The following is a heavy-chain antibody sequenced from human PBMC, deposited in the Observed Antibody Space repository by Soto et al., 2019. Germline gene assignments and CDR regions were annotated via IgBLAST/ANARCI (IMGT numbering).Heavy chain of an antibody. J-gene: IGHJ3*02. CDR2: IYYSGST. V-gene: IGHV4-31*03. CDR3: ARESRYYDILTGYYRWAFDI. Sequence: SETLSLTCTVSGGSISSGGYYWSWIRQHPGKGLEWIGYIYYSGSTYYNPSLKSRVTISVDTSKNQFSLKLSSVTAADTAVHYCARESRYYDILTGYYRWAFDIWGQGTMVTVSS. CDR1: GGSISSGGYY. D-gene: IGHD3-9*01.